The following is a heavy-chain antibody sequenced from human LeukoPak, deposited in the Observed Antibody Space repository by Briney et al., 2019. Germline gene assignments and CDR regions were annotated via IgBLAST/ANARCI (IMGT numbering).Heavy chain of an antibody. CDR2: IRNDGNKK. D-gene: IGHD5-18*01. J-gene: IGHJ4*02. CDR3: VKVDT. CDR1: GFTFSSYG. V-gene: IGHV3-30*02. Sequence: GGSLRLSCAASGFTFSSYGMHWVRQAPGKGLDWVAFIRNDGNKKNYAESVKGRFTISRDNSKNTLYLQMDSLSAEDTAVYYCVKVDTWGQGTLVTVSS.